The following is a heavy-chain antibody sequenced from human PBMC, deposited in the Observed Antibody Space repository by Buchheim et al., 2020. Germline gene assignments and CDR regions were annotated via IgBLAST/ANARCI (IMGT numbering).Heavy chain of an antibody. V-gene: IGHV4-31*03. CDR3: ARDSEDCSSTSCYSLGMDV. CDR1: GGSISSGGYY. D-gene: IGHD2-2*01. Sequence: QVQLQESGPGLVKPSQTLSLTCTVSGGSISSGGYYWSWIRQHPGKGLEWIGYIYYSGSTYYNPSLKSRVTISVDPSKNQFSLKVSSVTAADTAVYYCARDSEDCSSTSCYSLGMDVWGQGTT. CDR2: IYYSGST. J-gene: IGHJ6*02.